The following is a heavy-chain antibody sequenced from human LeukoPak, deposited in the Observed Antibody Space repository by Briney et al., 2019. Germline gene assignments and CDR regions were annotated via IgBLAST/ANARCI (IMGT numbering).Heavy chain of an antibody. V-gene: IGHV1-8*02. CDR2: MNPNSGNT. D-gene: IGHD1-26*01. Sequence: ASVKVSCKASGYTFTSYGINWVRQAPGQGLEWMGWMNPNSGNTGYAQKFQGRVTMTRNTSISTAYMELSSLRSEDTAVYYCARVRAPSGSYPFDYWGQGTLVTVSS. CDR1: GYTFTSYG. CDR3: ARVRAPSGSYPFDY. J-gene: IGHJ4*02.